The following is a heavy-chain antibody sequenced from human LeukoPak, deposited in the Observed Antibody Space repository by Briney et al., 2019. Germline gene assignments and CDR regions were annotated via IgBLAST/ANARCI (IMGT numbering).Heavy chain of an antibody. J-gene: IGHJ4*02. CDR1: GFTFNVYA. Sequence: GGSLRLSCEASGFTFNVYAMAWVRQAPGKGLEWVSAISGNGGRTYSADSVQGRFTISRDNSKNTVYLQMDNLRAEDSAMYYCAKAHSISWPYAFDSWGQGTLVTVSS. D-gene: IGHD6-13*01. CDR2: ISGNGGRT. CDR3: AKAHSISWPYAFDS. V-gene: IGHV3-23*01.